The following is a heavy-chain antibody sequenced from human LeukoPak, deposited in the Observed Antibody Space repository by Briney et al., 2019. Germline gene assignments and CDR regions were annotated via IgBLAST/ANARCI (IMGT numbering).Heavy chain of an antibody. Sequence: GGSLRLSCAASGFTFSTYSMTWVRQAPGKGLEWVSYISSSGSTTYYADSVEGRFTISRDNAKNSLFLQMNSLKVEDTAVYYCARPASTSPLGYWGQGTLVTVSS. V-gene: IGHV3-48*04. CDR3: ARPASTSPLGY. J-gene: IGHJ4*02. CDR1: GFTFSTYS. CDR2: ISSSGSTT.